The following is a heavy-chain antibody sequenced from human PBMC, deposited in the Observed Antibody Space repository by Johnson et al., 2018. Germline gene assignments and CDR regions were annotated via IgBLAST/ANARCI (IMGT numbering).Heavy chain of an antibody. J-gene: IGHJ3*02. V-gene: IGHV1-46*01. CDR1: GYTFTSYY. D-gene: IGHD3-10*01. CDR2: INPSGGST. Sequence: QVQLVESGAEVEKPGASVKVSCKASGYTFTSYYMHWVRQAPGQGLEWMGIINPSGGSTSYAQKFQDRVTMTRDTSTSTVYMELSSLRSGDTAVYYCAREGLARGAFDIWGQGTMVTVSS. CDR3: AREGLARGAFDI.